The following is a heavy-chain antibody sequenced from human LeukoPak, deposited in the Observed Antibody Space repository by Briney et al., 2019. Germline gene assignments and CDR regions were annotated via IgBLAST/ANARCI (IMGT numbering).Heavy chain of an antibody. V-gene: IGHV3-7*01. CDR3: ARVRRELHLRRPDAFDI. D-gene: IGHD1-26*01. CDR1: GFTFSSYW. Sequence: GGSLRLSCAASGFTFSSYWMSWVRQAPGKGLEWVANIKQDGSEKYYVDSVKGRFTISRDNAKNSLYLQMNSLRAEDTAVYYCARVRRELHLRRPDAFDIWGQGTMVTVSS. J-gene: IGHJ3*02. CDR2: IKQDGSEK.